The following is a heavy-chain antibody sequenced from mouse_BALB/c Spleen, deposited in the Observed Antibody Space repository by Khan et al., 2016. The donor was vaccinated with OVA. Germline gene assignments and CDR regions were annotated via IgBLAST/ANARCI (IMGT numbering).Heavy chain of an antibody. CDR3: ARGASYWYFDV. Sequence: QIQLVQSGPELKKPGETVKISCKASGYTFTNYGMNWVKQAPGKGLKWMGWINTYTGEPTYTDEFKGRFAFSLETSASTAYLQINNLKNEDMATXFCARGASYWYFDVWGAGTTVTVSS. CDR2: INTYTGEP. CDR1: GYTFTNYG. J-gene: IGHJ1*01. V-gene: IGHV9-1*02.